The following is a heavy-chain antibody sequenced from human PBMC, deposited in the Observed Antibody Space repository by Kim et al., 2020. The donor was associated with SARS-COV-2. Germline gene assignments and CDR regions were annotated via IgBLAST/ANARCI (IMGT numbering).Heavy chain of an antibody. CDR1: GFIFSSYW. D-gene: IGHD2-15*01. CDR3: AGRGGSSAFT. J-gene: IGHJ5*02. V-gene: IGHV3-74*01. CDR2: IGSDAAT. Sequence: GGSLRLSCEASGFIFSSYWMHWVRQAPGKGLVWVSSIGSDAATIYADFVKGRFTISRDNAKNTLYLQMNSLSAEDTAVDYCAGRGGSSAFTWGQGTLVTVSS.